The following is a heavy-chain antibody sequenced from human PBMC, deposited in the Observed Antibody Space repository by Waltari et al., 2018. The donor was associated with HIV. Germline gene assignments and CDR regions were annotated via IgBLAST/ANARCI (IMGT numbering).Heavy chain of an antibody. CDR2: FYYSGST. CDR3: ARTPIYYDQWGRRFDI. CDR1: GASISSYY. Sequence: QVQLQESGPGLVKPSETLSLTCTVSGASISSYYWSWIRQPPGRGLEWIGYFYYSGSTNSNPSLKGRVTISVDTSKNQFSLKLSSVTAADTAVYYCARTPIYYDQWGRRFDIWGQGTMVTVSS. D-gene: IGHD3-22*01. V-gene: IGHV4-59*01. J-gene: IGHJ3*02.